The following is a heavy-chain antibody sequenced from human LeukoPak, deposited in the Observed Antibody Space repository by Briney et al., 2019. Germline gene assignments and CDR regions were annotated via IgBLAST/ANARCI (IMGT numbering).Heavy chain of an antibody. J-gene: IGHJ4*02. D-gene: IGHD3-22*01. V-gene: IGHV1-46*01. Sequence: ASVKVSCKASGYTFTSYYMHWVRQAPGQGLEWMGIINPSGGSTSYAQKFQGRVTMTRDTSTSTVYMELSSLRSEDTAVYYCATDYGDYYDSSGLVYWGQGTLVTVSS. CDR2: INPSGGST. CDR1: GYTFTSYY. CDR3: ATDYGDYYDSSGLVY.